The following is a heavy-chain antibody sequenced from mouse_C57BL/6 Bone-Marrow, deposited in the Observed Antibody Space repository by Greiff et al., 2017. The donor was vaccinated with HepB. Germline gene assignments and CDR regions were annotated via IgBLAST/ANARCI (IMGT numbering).Heavy chain of an antibody. CDR1: GFTFSDYG. J-gene: IGHJ4*01. V-gene: IGHV5-15*04. CDR3: ARRRLRRGYAMDY. Sequence: EVKLEESGGGLVQPGGSLKLSCAASGFTFSDYGMAWVRQAPRKGPEWVAFISNLAYSIYYADTVTGRFTISRENAKNTLYLEMSSLRSEDTAMYYCARRRLRRGYAMDYWGQGTSVTVSS. D-gene: IGHD2-4*01. CDR2: ISNLAYSI.